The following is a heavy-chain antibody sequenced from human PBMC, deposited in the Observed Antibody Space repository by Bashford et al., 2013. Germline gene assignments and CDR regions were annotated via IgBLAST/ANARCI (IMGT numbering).Heavy chain of an antibody. J-gene: IGHJ4*02. CDR3: ARDQARITVFGVVMYFDN. Sequence: ASVKVSCKSSGYSFNSYAMHWVRQAPGQRLEWMGWTNAGDGNTKYSQKFQGRITITRDTSASTAYMELSSLRSEDTAVYYCARDQARITVFGVVMYFDNWGQGTLVTVSS. CDR1: GYSFNSYA. D-gene: IGHD3-3*01. CDR2: TNAGDGNT. V-gene: IGHV1-3*01.